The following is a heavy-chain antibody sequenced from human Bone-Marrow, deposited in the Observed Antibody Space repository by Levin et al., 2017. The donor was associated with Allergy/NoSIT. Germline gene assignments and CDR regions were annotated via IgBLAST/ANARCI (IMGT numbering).Heavy chain of an antibody. CDR1: GGSISSSSYY. CDR2: IYYSGST. J-gene: IGHJ6*03. Sequence: SETLSLTCTVSGGSISSSSYYWGWIRQPPGKGLEWIGSIYYSGSTYYNPSLKSRVTISVDTSKNQFSLKLSSVTAADTAVYYCARLWTGTTLPISDYSYYYMDVWGKGTTVTVSS. D-gene: IGHD1-7*01. CDR3: ARLWTGTTLPISDYSYYYMDV. V-gene: IGHV4-39*01.